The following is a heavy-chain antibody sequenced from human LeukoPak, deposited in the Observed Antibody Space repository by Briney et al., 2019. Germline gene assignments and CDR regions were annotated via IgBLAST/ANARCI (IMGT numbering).Heavy chain of an antibody. D-gene: IGHD3-16*01. Sequence: PGGSLRLSCAASGFTFSSYWMNWVRQAPGKGLVWVSRIASDGSSTTYADFVKGRFTISRDNAKNSLYLQMSSLRAKDTAVYYCARGGRPDYWGQGTLVTVSS. V-gene: IGHV3-74*01. J-gene: IGHJ4*02. CDR2: IASDGSST. CDR3: ARGGRPDY. CDR1: GFTFSSYW.